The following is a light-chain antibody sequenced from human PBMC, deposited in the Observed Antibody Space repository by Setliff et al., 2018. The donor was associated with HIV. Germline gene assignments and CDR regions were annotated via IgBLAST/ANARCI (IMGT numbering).Light chain of an antibody. V-gene: IGLV2-14*03. CDR3: SSYTSSSTLV. J-gene: IGLJ3*02. CDR2: DVD. Sequence: QSVLTQPASVSGSPGQSVTISCTGASSDVGRYNFVSWYQQHPGKAPKLMIYDVDNLPAGVSNRFSGSKSGNTASLAISGLQAEDEADYYCSSYTSSSTLVFGGGTKGTV. CDR1: SSDVGRYNF.